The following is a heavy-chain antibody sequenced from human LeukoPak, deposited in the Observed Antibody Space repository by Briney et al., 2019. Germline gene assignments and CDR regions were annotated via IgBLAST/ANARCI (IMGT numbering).Heavy chain of an antibody. CDR2: FHYSGST. V-gene: IGHV4-39*07. J-gene: IGHJ4*02. Sequence: SETLSLTCSVSGGSISSSSYYWGWIRQPPGKGLEWIGTFHYSGSTYYNPSLKSRVTMSVNMSKNQFSLKLISVTAADTAVYYCARLYRKTYKWNDQPDYWGQGTLVTVSS. D-gene: IGHD1-20*01. CDR3: ARLYRKTYKWNDQPDY. CDR1: GGSISSSSYY.